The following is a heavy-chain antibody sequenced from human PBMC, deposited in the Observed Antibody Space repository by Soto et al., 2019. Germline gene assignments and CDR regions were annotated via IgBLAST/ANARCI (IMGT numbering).Heavy chain of an antibody. J-gene: IGHJ4*02. CDR1: GGSMSSSSYY. V-gene: IGHV4-39*01. D-gene: IGHD3-10*01. Sequence: PSETLSLTCTVSGGSMSSSSYYWGWIRQPPGKGLEWIGSIYYSGSTYYNPSLKSRVTISVDTSKNQFSLKLSSVTAADTAVYYCASLYGSGSFYWGQGTLVTVSS. CDR3: ASLYGSGSFY. CDR2: IYYSGST.